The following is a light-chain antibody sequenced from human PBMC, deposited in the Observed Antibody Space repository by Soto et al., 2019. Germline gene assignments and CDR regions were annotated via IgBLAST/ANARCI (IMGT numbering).Light chain of an antibody. Sequence: EVVLTQSPGTVSLSQGERVTLSCSASQSVISNYLAWYQQRPGQAPRLLSYAASSRATGIPDRFSGSGSGTDFTLSISRLDSEYFAVYSCQQYGSSLTWTFGQGTKVE. CDR2: AAS. CDR3: QQYGSSLTWT. J-gene: IGKJ1*01. V-gene: IGKV3-20*01. CDR1: QSVISNY.